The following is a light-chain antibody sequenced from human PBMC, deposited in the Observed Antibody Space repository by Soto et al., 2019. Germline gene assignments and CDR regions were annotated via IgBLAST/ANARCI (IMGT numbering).Light chain of an antibody. Sequence: QSPLTQPASVSGSLGQSVTISCTGTSRDVGGYNYVSWYQHYPGKAPKLMIFEVRNRPSGVSNRFSGSKSGNTASLTISGLQPEDEADYYCNSYTSSSTRVFGGGTKLTVL. V-gene: IGLV2-14*01. CDR2: EVR. CDR1: SRDVGGYNY. CDR3: NSYTSSSTRV. J-gene: IGLJ2*01.